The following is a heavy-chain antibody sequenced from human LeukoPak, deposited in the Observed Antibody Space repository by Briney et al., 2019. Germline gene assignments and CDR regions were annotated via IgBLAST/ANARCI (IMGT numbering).Heavy chain of an antibody. CDR2: ISGSGGST. Sequence: GGSLRFSCAASGFTFSSHAMSWVRQAPGKGLEWVSAISGSGGSTWYADSVKGRFTISRDNSKNTLYMQMNSLRVEDTAVYYCAKGGFCSAGSCYGGFDPWGQGTLVTVSS. V-gene: IGHV3-23*01. CDR3: AKGGFCSAGSCYGGFDP. CDR1: GFTFSSHA. J-gene: IGHJ5*02. D-gene: IGHD2-15*01.